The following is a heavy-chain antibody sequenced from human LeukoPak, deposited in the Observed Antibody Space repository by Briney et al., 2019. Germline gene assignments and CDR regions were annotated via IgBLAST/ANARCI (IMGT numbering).Heavy chain of an antibody. D-gene: IGHD3-9*01. CDR2: ISSSSSYI. Sequence: PGGSLRLSCAASGFTLSSYSMNWVRQAPGKGLEWVSSISSSSSYIYYADSVKGRFTISRDNAKNSLYLQMNSLRAEDTAVYYCARVRRVLRYFDWLSMGDYWGQGTLVTVSS. CDR1: GFTLSSYS. V-gene: IGHV3-21*01. J-gene: IGHJ4*02. CDR3: ARVRRVLRYFDWLSMGDY.